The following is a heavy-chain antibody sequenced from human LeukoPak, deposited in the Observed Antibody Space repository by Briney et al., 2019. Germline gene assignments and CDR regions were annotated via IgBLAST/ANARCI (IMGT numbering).Heavy chain of an antibody. CDR2: INPNSGGT. J-gene: IGHJ6*03. CDR1: GYTFTGYY. CDR3: ARATRDGWDFYYYYMDV. Sequence: ASVKVSCKASGYTFTGYYMHWVRQAPGQGLEWMGWINPNSGGTNYAQKFQGRVTITADESTSTAYMELSSLRSEDTAVYYCARATRDGWDFYYYYMDVWGKGTTVTISS. D-gene: IGHD5-24*01. V-gene: IGHV1-2*02.